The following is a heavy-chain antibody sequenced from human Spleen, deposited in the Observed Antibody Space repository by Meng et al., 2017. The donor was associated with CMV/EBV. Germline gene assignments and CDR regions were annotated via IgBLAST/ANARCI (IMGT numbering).Heavy chain of an antibody. V-gene: IGHV4-31*03. CDR2: IYYSGST. CDR3: ARDHRYYGSGDYYYGMDV. Sequence: SETLSLTCTVSGGSISSGGYYWSWIRQHPGKGREWIGYIYYSGSTYYNPSLKSRVTISVDTSKNQFSLKLSSVTAADTAVYYCARDHRYYGSGDYYYGMDVWGQGTTVTVSS. CDR1: GGSISSGGYY. J-gene: IGHJ6*02. D-gene: IGHD3-10*01.